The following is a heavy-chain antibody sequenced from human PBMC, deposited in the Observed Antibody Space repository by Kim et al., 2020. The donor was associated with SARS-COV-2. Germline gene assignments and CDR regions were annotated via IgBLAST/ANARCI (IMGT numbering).Heavy chain of an antibody. Sequence: PSLKSRVTTSADTSKNQFSLKLSSVTAADTAVYYCARRTVTTADWYFDLWGRGTLVTVSS. CDR3: ARRTVTTADWYFDL. J-gene: IGHJ2*01. D-gene: IGHD4-17*01. V-gene: IGHV4-34*01.